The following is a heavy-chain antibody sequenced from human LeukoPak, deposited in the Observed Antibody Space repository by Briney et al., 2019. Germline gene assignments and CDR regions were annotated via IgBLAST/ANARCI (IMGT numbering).Heavy chain of an antibody. V-gene: IGHV4-30-2*01. CDR3: ASGNTGYDRDSFDI. CDR2: IYHSGST. D-gene: IGHD5-12*01. Sequence: SETLSLTCAVSGGSISIGGYSCSWVRQPPGEGLEWVGYIYHSGSTYYNPSLQSRVTISLDRSKNQFSLKLSSMTAADTAVYYCASGNTGYDRDSFDIWGQGTMVTVSS. J-gene: IGHJ3*02. CDR1: GGSISIGGYS.